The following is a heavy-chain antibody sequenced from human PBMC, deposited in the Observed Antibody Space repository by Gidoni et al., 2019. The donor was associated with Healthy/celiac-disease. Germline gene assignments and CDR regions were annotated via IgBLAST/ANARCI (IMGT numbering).Heavy chain of an antibody. Sequence: EVQLVESGGGLVQPGGSLRLSCAASGFTFSSYERNWVRQAPGKGLEWVSYISSSGSTIYYADSVKGRFTISRDNAKNSLYLQMNSLRAEDTAVYYCAREMDSNYYYYGMDVWGQGTTVTVSS. D-gene: IGHD4-4*01. CDR1: GFTFSSYE. CDR3: AREMDSNYYYYGMDV. J-gene: IGHJ6*02. CDR2: ISSSGSTI. V-gene: IGHV3-48*03.